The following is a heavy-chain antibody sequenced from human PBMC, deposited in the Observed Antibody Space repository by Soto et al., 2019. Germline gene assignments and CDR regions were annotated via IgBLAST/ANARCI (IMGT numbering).Heavy chain of an antibody. CDR3: ARSARMRLAEYFQH. V-gene: IGHV4-31*03. J-gene: IGHJ1*01. CDR2: IYYSGST. CDR1: GGSISSGGYY. Sequence: KPSETLSLTCTVSGGSISSGGYYWSWIRQHPGKGLEWIGYIYYSGSTYYNPSLKSRVTISVDTSKNQFSLKLSSVAAADTAVYYCARSARMRLAEYFQHWGQGTLVTVSS.